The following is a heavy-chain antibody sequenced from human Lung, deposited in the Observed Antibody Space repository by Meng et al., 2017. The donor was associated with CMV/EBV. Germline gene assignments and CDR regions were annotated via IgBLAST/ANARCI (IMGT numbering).Heavy chain of an antibody. CDR2: VSYDGTKT. V-gene: IGHV3-30*04. D-gene: IGHD5-24*01. CDR1: GFTFSSFA. Sequence: GGSLRLXCAASGFTFSSFAIHWVRQAPGKGLDWVAVVSYDGTKTYYSDSVKGRFTLSRDNSKNTMYMEMSSLGYEDTAMYYSARARFDGGMDVWGQGTTVTVSS. J-gene: IGHJ6*02. CDR3: ARARFDGGMDV.